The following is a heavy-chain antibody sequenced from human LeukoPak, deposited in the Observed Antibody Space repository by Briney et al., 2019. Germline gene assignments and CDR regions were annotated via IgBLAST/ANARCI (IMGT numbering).Heavy chain of an antibody. V-gene: IGHV3-23*01. CDR3: ARRKNDYGDFDY. Sequence: GESLRLSCAASGFTFSSSAMSWVRQAPGKGLEWVSTISGSDSSTYYADSVKGRFTISRDNSKNTLYLQMNSLRAEDTAVYYCARRKNDYGDFDYWGQGTLVTVSS. CDR2: ISGSDSST. J-gene: IGHJ4*02. CDR1: GFTFSSSA. D-gene: IGHD4-17*01.